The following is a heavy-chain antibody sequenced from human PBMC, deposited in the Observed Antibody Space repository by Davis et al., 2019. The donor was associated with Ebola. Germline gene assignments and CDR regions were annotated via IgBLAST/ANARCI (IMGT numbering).Heavy chain of an antibody. J-gene: IGHJ6*04. Sequence: GGSLRLSCAASGFTFSSYSMNWVRQAPGKGLEWVANIKQDGSEKYYVDSVKGRFTISRDNAKNSLYLQMNSLRAEDTAVYYCAKGSGMGSGLDYYYGMDVWGKGTTVTVSS. D-gene: IGHD3-10*01. CDR2: IKQDGSEK. CDR1: GFTFSSYS. CDR3: AKGSGMGSGLDYYYGMDV. V-gene: IGHV3-7*01.